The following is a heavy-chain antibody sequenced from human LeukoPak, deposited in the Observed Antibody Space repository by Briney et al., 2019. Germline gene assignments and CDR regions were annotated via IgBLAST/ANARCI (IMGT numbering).Heavy chain of an antibody. CDR2: IYYSGST. V-gene: IGHV4-59*08. CDR1: GVSITIYY. J-gene: IGHJ6*03. D-gene: IGHD6-19*01. Sequence: SETLSLTCTVSGVSITIYYWSWIRQAPGKGLEWIGYIYYSGSTNYNPSLKSRVTISVDTSKNQFSLKLSSVTAADTAVYYCARIVSSGWYYYYMDVWGKGTTVTVSS. CDR3: ARIVSSGWYYYYMDV.